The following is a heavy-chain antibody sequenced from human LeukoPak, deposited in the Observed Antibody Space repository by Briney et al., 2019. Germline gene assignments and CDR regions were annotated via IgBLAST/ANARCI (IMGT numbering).Heavy chain of an antibody. CDR3: VRDGDDYNFDY. CDR2: ISWNSGSI. V-gene: IGHV3-9*01. J-gene: IGHJ4*02. CDR1: GFTFDDYA. Sequence: GGSLRLSCAASGFTFDDYAMRWVRQAPGKGLEWVSGISWNSGSIGYADSVKGRFTISRDNAKNTLYLQMYSLRAEDTAAYYCVRDGDDYNFDYWGQGSLVTVSS. D-gene: IGHD5-24*01.